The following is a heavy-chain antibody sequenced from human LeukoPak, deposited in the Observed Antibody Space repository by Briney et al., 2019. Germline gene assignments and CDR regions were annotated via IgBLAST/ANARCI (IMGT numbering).Heavy chain of an antibody. CDR3: AKDFFTYDFTHSDY. Sequence: GRSLRLSCAASGFTFDDYAMHWVRQAPGKGLEWVSGISWNSGSIGYADSVKGRFTISRDNAKNSLYLQMNSLRAEDTALYYCAKDFFTYDFTHSDYWRQGTLVTVSP. V-gene: IGHV3-9*01. D-gene: IGHD3-3*01. CDR1: GFTFDDYA. CDR2: ISWNSGSI. J-gene: IGHJ4*02.